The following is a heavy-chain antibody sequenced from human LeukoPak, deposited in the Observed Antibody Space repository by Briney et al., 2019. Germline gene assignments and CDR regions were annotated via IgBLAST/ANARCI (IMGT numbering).Heavy chain of an antibody. V-gene: IGHV1-2*02. CDR2: INPNSGGT. CDR1: GYTFTGYY. D-gene: IGHD3-10*01. Sequence: ASVKVSCKASGYTFTGYYMHWVRQAPGQGLEWMGWINPNSGGTNYAQKFQGRVTMTRDTSISTAYMELSRLRSDDPAVYYCAREPPYYYYGSGSYYRVWFDPWGQGTLVTVSS. J-gene: IGHJ5*02. CDR3: AREPPYYYYGSGSYYRVWFDP.